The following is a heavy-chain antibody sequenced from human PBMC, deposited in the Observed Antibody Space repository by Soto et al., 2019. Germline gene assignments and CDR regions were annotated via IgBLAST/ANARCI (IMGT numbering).Heavy chain of an antibody. V-gene: IGHV3-30*18. D-gene: IGHD3-10*01. Sequence: GGSLRLSCAASGFTFSSYGMHWVRQAPGKGLEWVAVISYDGSNKYYADSVKGRFTISRDNSKNTLYLQMNSLRAEDTAVYYCAKRLGKRITMVRGVISHGAFDIWGQGTMVTVSS. CDR3: AKRLGKRITMVRGVISHGAFDI. J-gene: IGHJ3*02. CDR2: ISYDGSNK. CDR1: GFTFSSYG.